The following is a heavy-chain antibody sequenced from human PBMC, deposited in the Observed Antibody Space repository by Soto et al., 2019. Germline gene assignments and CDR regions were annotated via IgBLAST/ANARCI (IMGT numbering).Heavy chain of an antibody. J-gene: IGHJ4*02. CDR3: ARTLEFRNGYISHFDY. D-gene: IGHD1-1*01. CDR2: IFPMSGTT. CDR1: GGTFTNYL. V-gene: IGHV1-69*06. Sequence: SVKVSCKASGGTFTNYLFSWVKEAPGQGLEWVGGIFPMSGTTHYAQKFQGRVTTTADRSTSTAYMELRSLTSGDTAVYYCARTLEFRNGYISHFDYWGQGTLVTVSS.